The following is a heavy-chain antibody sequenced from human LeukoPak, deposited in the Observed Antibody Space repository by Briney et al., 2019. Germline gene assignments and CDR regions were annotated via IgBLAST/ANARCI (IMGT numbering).Heavy chain of an antibody. D-gene: IGHD2-15*01. V-gene: IGHV3-53*01. J-gene: IGHJ4*02. CDR3: ARYGGGSAYYFDY. Sequence: GGSLRLSCAASGFTVSSNHMGWVRQAPGKGLEWVSGILSGGTTYYAESVKGRFTISRDNSKNTLYVEMNSLRAEDTAVYYCARYGGGSAYYFDYWGQGTLVTVSS. CDR2: ILSGGTT. CDR1: GFTVSSNH.